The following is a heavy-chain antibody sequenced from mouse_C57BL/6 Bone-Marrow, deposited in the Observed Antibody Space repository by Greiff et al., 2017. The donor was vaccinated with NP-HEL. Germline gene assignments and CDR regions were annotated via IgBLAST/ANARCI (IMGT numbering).Heavy chain of an antibody. Sequence: QVQLKESGAELVRPGTSVKVSCKASGYAFTNYLIEWVKQRPGQGLEWIGVINPGSGGTNYNEKFKGKATLTADKSSSTAYMQLSSLTSEDSAVYFCARTAMDYWGQGTSVTVSS. CDR2: INPGSGGT. CDR1: GYAFTNYL. CDR3: ARTAMDY. V-gene: IGHV1-54*01. J-gene: IGHJ4*01.